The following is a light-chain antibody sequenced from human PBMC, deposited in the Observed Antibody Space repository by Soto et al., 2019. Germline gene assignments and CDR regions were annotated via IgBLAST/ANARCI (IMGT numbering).Light chain of an antibody. CDR3: ASWDDSLNGLV. Sequence: QSVLTQPPSASETPGQRVTISCSGSSSNIGSNTVSWYQQLPGTAPKLLIYSNNQRPSGVPDRFYGSKSGTSASRAISGRQSEDEADYYCASWDDSLNGLVFGGGAKVTVL. J-gene: IGLJ2*01. CDR1: SSNIGSNT. CDR2: SNN. V-gene: IGLV1-44*01.